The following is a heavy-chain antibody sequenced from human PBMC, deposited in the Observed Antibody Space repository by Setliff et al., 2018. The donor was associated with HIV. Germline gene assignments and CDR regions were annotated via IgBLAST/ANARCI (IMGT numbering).Heavy chain of an antibody. CDR1: GYTFSAYY. CDR3: ARGAYYYESSGYPRDPFDI. J-gene: IGHJ3*02. D-gene: IGHD3-22*01. Sequence: ASVKVSCKASGYTFSAYYMYWVRQAPGQGLEWMGWINPSSAGTNYAQKFQGRVTMTRDTSISTAYMELTRLRYDDTAVYYCARGAYYYESSGYPRDPFDIWGQGTMVTVSS. V-gene: IGHV1-2*02. CDR2: INPSSAGT.